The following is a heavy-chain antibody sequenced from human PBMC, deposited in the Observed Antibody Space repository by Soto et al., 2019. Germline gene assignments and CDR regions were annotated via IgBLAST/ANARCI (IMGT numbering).Heavy chain of an antibody. CDR1: GGSIISGGYY. V-gene: IGHV4-31*03. J-gene: IGHJ4*02. D-gene: IGHD3-9*01. CDR3: ARSYDILTGYSP. Sequence: SETLSLNCTVSGGSIISGGYYCSCIRQHPGKGLELIGYIYYSGSTYYNPSLKSRVTISVDTSKNQFSLKLSSVTAADTAVYYCARSYDILTGYSPWGQGTLVTVSS. CDR2: IYYSGST.